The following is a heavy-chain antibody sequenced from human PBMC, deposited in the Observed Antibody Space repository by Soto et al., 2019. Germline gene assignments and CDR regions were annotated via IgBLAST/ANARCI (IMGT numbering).Heavy chain of an antibody. CDR2: IYWDDDK. D-gene: IGHD3-10*01. CDR3: AHRRPGPHAEYFQH. J-gene: IGHJ1*01. Sequence: QITLKESGPTLVKPTQTLTLTCTFSGFSLSTSGVGVGWIRQPPGKALEWLALIYWDDDKRYSPSLKSRLTITKDTSKNQVVLTMTNMDPVDTATYYCAHRRPGPHAEYFQHWGQGTLVTVSS. CDR1: GFSLSTSGVG. V-gene: IGHV2-5*02.